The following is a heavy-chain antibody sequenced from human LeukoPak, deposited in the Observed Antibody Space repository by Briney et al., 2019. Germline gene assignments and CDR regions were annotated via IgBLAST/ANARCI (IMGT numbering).Heavy chain of an antibody. CDR2: IRYDGSNK. Sequence: GGSLRLSCAASGFTFSSYGMHWVRQAPGKGLEWVAFIRYDGSNKYFADSVKGRFTISRDNSKNTLYLEMNSLRVEDTAVYYCSCDGAYGSGSSPPYYYYMDVWGKGTTVTVSS. CDR1: GFTFSSYG. CDR3: SCDGAYGSGSSPPYYYYMDV. D-gene: IGHD3-10*01. J-gene: IGHJ6*03. V-gene: IGHV3-30*02.